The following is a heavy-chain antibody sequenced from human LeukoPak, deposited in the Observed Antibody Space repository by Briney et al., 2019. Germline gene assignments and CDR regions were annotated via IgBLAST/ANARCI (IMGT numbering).Heavy chain of an antibody. CDR2: ISSYNGNT. V-gene: IGHV1-18*01. Sequence: ASVKVSFTASGYTFTSYGISWVRQAPGQGLEWMGWISSYNGNTNYAQKLQGRATMTTDTSTSTAYMELRSLRSDDTAVYYCARGSFPSDDILTGPFDNWGQGTLVTVSS. D-gene: IGHD3-9*01. J-gene: IGHJ4*02. CDR1: GYTFTSYG. CDR3: ARGSFPSDDILTGPFDN.